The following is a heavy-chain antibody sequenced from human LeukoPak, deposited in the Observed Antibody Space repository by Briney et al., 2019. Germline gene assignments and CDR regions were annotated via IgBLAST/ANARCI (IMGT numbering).Heavy chain of an antibody. Sequence: GGSLRLSCAASGFSSYGMHWVRQAPGKGLEWVAVISYDGTNKYYADSVKGRFTISRDNSKNTLYLQMNSLRAEDTAVYYCARDNAAAGTIDYWGQGTLVTVSS. J-gene: IGHJ4*02. CDR3: ARDNAAAGTIDY. CDR1: GFSSYG. V-gene: IGHV3-30*03. D-gene: IGHD6-13*01. CDR2: ISYDGTNK.